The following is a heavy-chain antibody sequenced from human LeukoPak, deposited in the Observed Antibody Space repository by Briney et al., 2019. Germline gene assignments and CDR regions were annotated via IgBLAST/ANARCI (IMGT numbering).Heavy chain of an antibody. D-gene: IGHD3-9*01. CDR1: GFIFSSFG. Sequence: PGGSLRLSCAASGFIFSSFGIHWVRQAPGRGLEWVALIWYDGNTKYYSDSVKGRFTISRDNSKNTLYLQMNSLGAEDTAVYYCARVPHGSQYFAAYWGQGTLVTVSS. J-gene: IGHJ4*02. V-gene: IGHV3-33*01. CDR3: ARVPHGSQYFAAY. CDR2: IWYDGNTK.